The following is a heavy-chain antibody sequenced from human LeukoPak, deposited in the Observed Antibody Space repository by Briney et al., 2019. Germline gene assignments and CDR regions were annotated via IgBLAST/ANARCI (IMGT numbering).Heavy chain of an antibody. CDR2: IKEDGSAK. CDR1: GFTFSSYG. CDR3: TRDTGCSGGACYSFYDY. J-gene: IGHJ4*02. Sequence: GGSLRLSCAASGFTFSSYGMHWVRQAPGQGLEWVANIKEDGSAKYHVDSVKGRFTISRDNAKNSLYLQMNSLRVEDAAVYYCTRDTGCSGGACYSFYDYWGQGTLVTVSS. V-gene: IGHV3-7*01. D-gene: IGHD2-21*01.